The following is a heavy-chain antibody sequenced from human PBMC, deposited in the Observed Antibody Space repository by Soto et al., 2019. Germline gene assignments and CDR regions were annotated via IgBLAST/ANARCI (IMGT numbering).Heavy chain of an antibody. V-gene: IGHV4-34*01. CDR1: GGSFNGYY. CDR3: ARAPDKYYFDS. Sequence: QAHLQQWGAGLLKPSETLSLTCAVYGGSFNGYYWTWIRQPPGKGPEWIGDFDHSGSTNYTPSLKSRVTISVDTSTNQFSLKLRSVTAADMAVFYCARAPDKYYFDSWGQETLVTVSS. J-gene: IGHJ4*02. CDR2: FDHSGST.